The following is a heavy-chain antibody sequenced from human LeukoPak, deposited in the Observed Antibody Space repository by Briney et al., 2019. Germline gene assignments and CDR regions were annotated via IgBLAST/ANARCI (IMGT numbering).Heavy chain of an antibody. Sequence: ASVKVSCKASGYTFTSYYMHWVRQAPGRGLEWMGIISPSGGSTSYAQKLQDRVTMTRDTSTSTVYMELSSLRSEDTGVYYCARSLLHCGGDCYSFDYWGQGTLVTVSS. J-gene: IGHJ4*02. CDR3: ARSLLHCGGDCYSFDY. D-gene: IGHD2-21*02. CDR2: ISPSGGST. CDR1: GYTFTSYY. V-gene: IGHV1-46*01.